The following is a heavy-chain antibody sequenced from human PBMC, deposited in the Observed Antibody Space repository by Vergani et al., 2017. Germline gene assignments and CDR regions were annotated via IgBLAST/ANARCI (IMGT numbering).Heavy chain of an antibody. CDR2: IIPIFGTA. V-gene: IGHV1-69*01. CDR1: GGTFSSYA. D-gene: IGHD3-22*01. Sequence: QVQLVQSGAEVKKPGSSVKVSCKASGGTFSSYAISWVRQAPGQGLEWMGGIIPIFGTANYAQKFQGRVTITADESTSTAYMELSSLRSEDTAVYYCTRESYYDSSGYPIPPFDYWGQGTLVTVSS. J-gene: IGHJ4*02. CDR3: TRESYYDSSGYPIPPFDY.